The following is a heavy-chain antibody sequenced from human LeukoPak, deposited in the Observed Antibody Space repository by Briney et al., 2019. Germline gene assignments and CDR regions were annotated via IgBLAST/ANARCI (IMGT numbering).Heavy chain of an antibody. J-gene: IGHJ4*02. CDR3: AREGRPLVARTEHFDY. Sequence: SVKVACKASGGTFSSYAISWVRQAPGQGLEWMGGIIPIFGTANYAQKFQGRVTITADESTSTAYMELSSLRSEDTAVYYCAREGRPLVARTEHFDYWGQGTLVTVSS. CDR2: IIPIFGTA. V-gene: IGHV1-69*13. CDR1: GGTFSSYA. D-gene: IGHD6-19*01.